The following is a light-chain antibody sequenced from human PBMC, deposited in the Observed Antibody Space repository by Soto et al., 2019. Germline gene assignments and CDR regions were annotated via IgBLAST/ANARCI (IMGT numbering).Light chain of an antibody. CDR1: QSISSW. V-gene: IGKV1-5*01. CDR2: DAS. Sequence: DIQMTQSPSTLSASVGDRVTITCRASQSISSWLAWYQQKPGKAPKLLNYDASSLESGVPSRFSGSGSGTDFTLTISCLQSEDFATYYCQQYYSFPRTFGQGTKVDIK. CDR3: QQYYSFPRT. J-gene: IGKJ1*01.